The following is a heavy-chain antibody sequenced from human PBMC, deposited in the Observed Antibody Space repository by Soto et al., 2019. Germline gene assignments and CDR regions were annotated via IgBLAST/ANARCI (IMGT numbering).Heavy chain of an antibody. D-gene: IGHD2-21*02. Sequence: SGPTLVNPTQTLTLTCTFSGFSLNTGGLGVGWIRQPRGKALEWLALIYWDNDKRYRPSLMSRLTITKDTSKNQVVLSMTNMDPVDAATYYCVHTRCGGDCLQSYSSHYYYGMDVWGQGTTVTVSS. CDR1: GFSLNTGGLG. V-gene: IGHV2-5*02. J-gene: IGHJ6*02. CDR2: IYWDNDK. CDR3: VHTRCGGDCLQSYSSHYYYGMDV.